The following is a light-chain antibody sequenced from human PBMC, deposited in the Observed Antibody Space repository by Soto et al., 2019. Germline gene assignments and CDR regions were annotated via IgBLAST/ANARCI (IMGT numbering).Light chain of an antibody. V-gene: IGKV3-15*01. CDR1: QTIDTN. Sequence: EIVMTQSPGTLSVSPGERATLSCRASQTIDTNLAWYQQKPGQAPRLLIYGASIRATGIPARFSGSGSGTEFTLTISTLQSEDFAIYYCQHYNNWPPWTFGQGTKVDIK. J-gene: IGKJ1*01. CDR3: QHYNNWPPWT. CDR2: GAS.